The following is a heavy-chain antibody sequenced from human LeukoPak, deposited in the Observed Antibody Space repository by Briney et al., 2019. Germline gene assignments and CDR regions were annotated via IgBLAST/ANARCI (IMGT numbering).Heavy chain of an antibody. CDR2: ISSSSSTI. V-gene: IGHV3-48*01. J-gene: IGHJ4*02. CDR1: GFTFSSYS. CDR3: GSDSSGYYPYYFDY. Sequence: GGSLRLSCAASGFTFSSYSMNWVRQAPGKGLEWVSYISSSSSTIYYADSVRGRFTISRDNAKNSLYLQMNSLRAEDTAVYYCGSDSSGYYPYYFDYWGREPWSPSPQ. D-gene: IGHD3-22*01.